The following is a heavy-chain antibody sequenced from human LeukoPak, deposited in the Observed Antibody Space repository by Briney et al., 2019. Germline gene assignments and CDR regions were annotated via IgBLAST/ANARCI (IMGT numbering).Heavy chain of an antibody. D-gene: IGHD2-2*01. J-gene: IGHJ4*02. Sequence: GGSLRLSCAASGFTVSSNYMSWVRQAPGKGLEWVSVIYSGGSTYYADSVKGRFTISRDNSKHTLYLQMNSLRAEDTAVYYCARGLNVVVPAAMNYFDYWGQGTLVTVSS. CDR3: ARGLNVVVPAAMNYFDY. CDR1: GFTVSSNY. V-gene: IGHV3-66*01. CDR2: IYSGGST.